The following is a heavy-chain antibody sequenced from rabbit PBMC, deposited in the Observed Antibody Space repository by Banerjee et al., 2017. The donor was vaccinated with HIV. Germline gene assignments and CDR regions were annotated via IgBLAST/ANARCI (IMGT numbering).Heavy chain of an antibody. D-gene: IGHD1-1*01. J-gene: IGHJ3*01. CDR2: IYPDHGSI. CDR1: GIDFMTYG. Sequence: QEQLVESGGGLVTLGASLTLTCKASGIDFMTYGISWVRQTPGKGLEWIAYIYPDHGSIDYASWVNGRFTISSDNAQNTVDLQMNSLTAADTATYFCARDDASKSGYYDLWGQGTLVTVS. V-gene: IGHV1S47*01. CDR3: ARDDASKSGYYDL.